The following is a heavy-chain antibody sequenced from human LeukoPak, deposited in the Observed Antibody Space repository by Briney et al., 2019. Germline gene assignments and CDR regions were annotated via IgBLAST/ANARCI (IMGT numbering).Heavy chain of an antibody. Sequence: GGSLRLSCAASGFTFSGYSMNWVRQAPGKGLEWVSSISSGSSFIYYADSVKGRFTVSRDNAKNSLYPQMNSLRAGDTAVYYCARDQGGERWFDPWGQGTLVTVSS. CDR2: ISSGSSFI. D-gene: IGHD1-26*01. CDR3: ARDQGGERWFDP. J-gene: IGHJ5*02. CDR1: GFTFSGYS. V-gene: IGHV3-21*01.